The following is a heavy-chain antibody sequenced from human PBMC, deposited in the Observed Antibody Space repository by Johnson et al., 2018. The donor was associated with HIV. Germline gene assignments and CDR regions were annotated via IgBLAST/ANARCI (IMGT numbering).Heavy chain of an antibody. V-gene: IGHV3-30*02. CDR2: IRYDGSQN. CDR3: ARASKVLSSGWSRGAFDI. J-gene: IGHJ3*02. CDR1: GFTFSSYG. D-gene: IGHD6-19*01. Sequence: QMLLVESGGGVVQPGGSLRLSCAASGFTFSSYGMHWVRQAPGKGLEWVAFIRYDGSQNKNADSVEGRFTISRENAKNSLYLQMNSLRAGDTAVYYCARASKVLSSGWSRGAFDIWGQGTMVTVSS.